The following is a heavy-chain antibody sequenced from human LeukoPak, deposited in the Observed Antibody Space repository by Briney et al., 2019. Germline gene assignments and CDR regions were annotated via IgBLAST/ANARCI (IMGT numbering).Heavy chain of an antibody. J-gene: IGHJ5*02. V-gene: IGHV3-11*01. Sequence: KPGGSLRLSCAASGFTFSDYYMSWIRQAPGKGLEWVSYISSSGSTIYYADSVKGRFTISRDNAKNSLYLQMNSLRAEDTAVYYCAREAAQYYYDSSGAGWFDPWGQGTLVTVSS. D-gene: IGHD3-22*01. CDR1: GFTFSDYY. CDR2: ISSSGSTI. CDR3: AREAAQYYYDSSGAGWFDP.